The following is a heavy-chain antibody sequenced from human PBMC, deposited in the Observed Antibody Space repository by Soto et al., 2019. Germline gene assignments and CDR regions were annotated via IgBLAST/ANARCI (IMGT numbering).Heavy chain of an antibody. D-gene: IGHD6-19*01. J-gene: IGHJ4*02. CDR1: GFTFTSDS. Sequence: GGSLRLSCEASGFTFTSDSMTWVRQAPGKGLEWVSSISSHGRDIFYADSVKGRFTISRDNAKDSLHLQMNSLTGEDSAVYYCARGAALAGKLDLWGQGTLVTISS. V-gene: IGHV3-21*06. CDR2: ISSHGRDI. CDR3: ARGAALAGKLDL.